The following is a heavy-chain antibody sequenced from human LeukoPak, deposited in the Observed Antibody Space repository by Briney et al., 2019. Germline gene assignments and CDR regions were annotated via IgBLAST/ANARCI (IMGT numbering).Heavy chain of an antibody. CDR2: INPSGGTT. D-gene: IGHD1-26*01. J-gene: IGHJ4*02. Sequence: ASVKVSFTASGYTFSTYYMHWVRQAPGQGREWVGVINPSGGTTTYSQKFQGRGTMTRDTSTSTVCMELSSLRIEDTAVYYCSRDLGGSYNDYWGQGTMVTVSS. CDR1: GYTFSTYY. CDR3: SRDLGGSYNDY. V-gene: IGHV1-46*01.